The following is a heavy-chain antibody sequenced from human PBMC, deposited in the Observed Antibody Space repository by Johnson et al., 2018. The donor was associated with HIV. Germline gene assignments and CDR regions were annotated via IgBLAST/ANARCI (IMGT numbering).Heavy chain of an antibody. V-gene: IGHV3-23*04. CDR2: ITWDGDST. CDR3: ARESGWGHDGFEI. Sequence: VQLVESGGGLVQPGGSLRVSCAASGFTFSSYVMSWVRQAPGKGLEWVSLITWDGDSTYYVDSVKGRLTISRDNAKNSLYLQVNSLRAEDTAVYSCARESGWGHDGFEIWGRGTMVIVSS. D-gene: IGHD3-22*01. J-gene: IGHJ3*02. CDR1: GFTFSSYV.